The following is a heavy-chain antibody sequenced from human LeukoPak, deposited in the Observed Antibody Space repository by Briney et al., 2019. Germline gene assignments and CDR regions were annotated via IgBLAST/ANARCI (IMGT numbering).Heavy chain of an antibody. D-gene: IGHD3-3*01. Sequence: SETLSLTCTVSGGSISSYYWSWIRQPAGKGLEWIGYIYTSGSTNYNPSLKSRVTISVDTSKNQFSLKLSSVTAADTAVYYCARHGLFGVVSPNWFDPWGQGTLVTVSS. J-gene: IGHJ5*02. V-gene: IGHV4-4*09. CDR2: IYTSGST. CDR1: GGSISSYY. CDR3: ARHGLFGVVSPNWFDP.